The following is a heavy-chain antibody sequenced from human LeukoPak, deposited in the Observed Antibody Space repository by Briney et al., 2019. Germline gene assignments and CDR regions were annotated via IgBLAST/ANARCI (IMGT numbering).Heavy chain of an antibody. CDR3: ARSTIAVANGMDV. CDR2: IGTTGDT. V-gene: IGHV3-13*04. J-gene: IGHJ6*02. D-gene: IGHD6-19*01. CDR1: GLTFSGYD. Sequence: GGSLRLSCAASGLTFSGYDMFWVRQATGKGLEWVSGIGTTGDTYYAGSVKGRFTISRENARNSLYLQMNSLIAGDTAVYYCARSTIAVANGMDVWGQGTTVTVSS.